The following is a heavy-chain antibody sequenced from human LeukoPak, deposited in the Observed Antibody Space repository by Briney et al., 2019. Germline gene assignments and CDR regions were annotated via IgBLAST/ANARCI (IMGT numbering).Heavy chain of an antibody. CDR3: AKDFGESPWHYYYMDV. D-gene: IGHD3-16*01. CDR1: GFIVSSNY. V-gene: IGHV3-66*01. CDR2: IYSGGST. Sequence: GGSLRLSCAPSGFIVSSNYMSWARQAPGKGLEWVSVIYSGGSTYYADSVKGRFTISRDNSKNTLYLQMNRLRAEDTAVYHCAKDFGESPWHYYYMDVWGKGTTVTVSS. J-gene: IGHJ6*03.